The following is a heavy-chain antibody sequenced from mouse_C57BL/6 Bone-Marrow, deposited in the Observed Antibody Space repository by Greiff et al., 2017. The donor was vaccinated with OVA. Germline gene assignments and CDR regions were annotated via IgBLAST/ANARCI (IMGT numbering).Heavy chain of an antibody. J-gene: IGHJ1*03. D-gene: IGHD1-1*01. Sequence: QVTLKVCGPGILQPSQTLSLTCSFSGFSLSTFGMGVGWIRQPSGKGLEWLAHIWWDDDKYYNPALKSRLTISKDTSKNQVFLKIANVDTADTATYYCARIIYYYGSSHWYFDVWGTGTTVTVSS. CDR1: GFSLSTFGMG. V-gene: IGHV8-8*01. CDR2: IWWDDDK. CDR3: ARIIYYYGSSHWYFDV.